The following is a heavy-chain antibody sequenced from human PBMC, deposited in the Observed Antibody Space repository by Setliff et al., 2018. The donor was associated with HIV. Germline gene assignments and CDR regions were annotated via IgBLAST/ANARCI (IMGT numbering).Heavy chain of an antibody. J-gene: IGHJ3*01. D-gene: IGHD1-26*01. CDR3: ARLPNPKERSFWRVPFDL. CDR2: ISGSYTT. CDR1: GFTFYIYE. V-gene: IGHV3-48*03. Sequence: GESLKISCAASGFTFYIYEMNWVRQAPGKGLEWVSYISGSYTTYYADSVKGRFTISRDNAEGSLCLQMNNLRAEDSAVYYCARLPNPKERSFWRVPFDLWGQGTMVTVSS.